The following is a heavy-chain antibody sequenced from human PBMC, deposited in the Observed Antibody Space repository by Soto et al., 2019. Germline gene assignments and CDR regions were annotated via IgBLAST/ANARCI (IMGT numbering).Heavy chain of an antibody. V-gene: IGHV3-7*01. CDR2: IKQDGNDL. Sequence: GGSLRLSCAASGFTFSSYWMSWVRQAPEKGLEWVANIKQDGNDLYFVDSVKGRFTISRDNAKNSLFLQMNSLRAEDTAVYYCARDLDSRCSSTSCYGDFDYWGQGTLVTVSS. CDR1: GFTFSSYW. J-gene: IGHJ4*02. D-gene: IGHD2-2*01. CDR3: ARDLDSRCSSTSCYGDFDY.